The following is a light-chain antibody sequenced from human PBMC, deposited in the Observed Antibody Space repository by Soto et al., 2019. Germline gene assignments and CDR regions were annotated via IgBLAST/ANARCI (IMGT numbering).Light chain of an antibody. V-gene: IGKV1-5*01. CDR2: GAS. CDR3: QQYRT. J-gene: IGKJ1*01. CDR1: QSIRGW. Sequence: DIQMTQSPSTLSASVGDRVNITCRASQSIRGWWAWYQKKPGKAPKVLIYGASRLPSGVPSRFSGSGSETEFTLTISSLQPDDFATYYCQQYRTFGQGTKV.